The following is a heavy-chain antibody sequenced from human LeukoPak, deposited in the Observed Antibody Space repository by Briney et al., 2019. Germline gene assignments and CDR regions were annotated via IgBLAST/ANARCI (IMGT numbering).Heavy chain of an antibody. Sequence: ASVKVSCKASGYTFTSYGISWVRQAPGQGLEWMGWISAYNGNTNYAQKLQGRVTMTTGTSKSTAYMELRSLRSDDTAVYYCARDWSRYYDSSGRLAFDIWGQGTMVTVSS. V-gene: IGHV1-18*01. J-gene: IGHJ3*02. D-gene: IGHD3-22*01. CDR3: ARDWSRYYDSSGRLAFDI. CDR2: ISAYNGNT. CDR1: GYTFTSYG.